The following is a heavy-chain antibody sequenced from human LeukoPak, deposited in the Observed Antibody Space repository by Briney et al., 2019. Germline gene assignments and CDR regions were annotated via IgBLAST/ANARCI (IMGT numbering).Heavy chain of an antibody. CDR1: GFTFSSYW. CDR3: ARAYYYYDSSGYYAWFDP. D-gene: IGHD3-22*01. J-gene: IGHJ5*02. Sequence: GGSLRLSCAASGFTFSSYWMHWVRQAPGKGLVWVSRINSDGSSTSYADSVKGRFTISRDNAKNTLYLQMNSLRAEDTAVYYCARAYYYYDSSGYYAWFDPWGQGTLVTVSS. V-gene: IGHV3-74*01. CDR2: INSDGSST.